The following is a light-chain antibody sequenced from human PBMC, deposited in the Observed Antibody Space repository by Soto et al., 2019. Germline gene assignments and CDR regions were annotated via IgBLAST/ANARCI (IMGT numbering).Light chain of an antibody. CDR3: AAWDDSLSGWV. CDR2: RNN. V-gene: IGLV1-47*01. J-gene: IGLJ3*02. CDR1: SSNIGAGYD. Sequence: QSVLTQPPSMSGAPGQRVTISCTGSSSNIGAGYDVHWYQQLPGTPPKLLIYRNNQRPSGVPDRFSGSKSGTSASLAISGLRSEDEADYYCAAWDDSLSGWVFGGGTKLTVL.